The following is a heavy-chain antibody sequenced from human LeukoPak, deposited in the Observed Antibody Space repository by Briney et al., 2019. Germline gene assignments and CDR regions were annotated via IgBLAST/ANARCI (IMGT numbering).Heavy chain of an antibody. CDR3: TTFSIAVAGNDY. CDR1: GFTFASYA. CDR2: ITGTGGST. D-gene: IGHD6-19*01. Sequence: GGSLRLSCAASGFTFASYAMSWVRQAPGKGLEWVSCITGTGGSTYYADSVKGRFTISRDKSKSTLYLEMNSLKTEDTAVYYCTTFSIAVAGNDYWGQGTLVTVSS. V-gene: IGHV3-23*01. J-gene: IGHJ4*02.